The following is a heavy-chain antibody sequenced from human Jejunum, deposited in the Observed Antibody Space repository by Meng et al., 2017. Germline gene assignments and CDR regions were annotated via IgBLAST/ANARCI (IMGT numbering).Heavy chain of an antibody. Sequence: GESLKISCAASGVTVSSYWMHWVRQAPGKGLVWVSRINKDGSNTNYADSVKGRFTISRDNANNTLYLQMNSLRAEDTAVYYCARGRGYYSYDAFDIWGQGTRVT. CDR2: INKDGSNT. D-gene: IGHD3-22*01. V-gene: IGHV3-74*01. J-gene: IGHJ3*02. CDR3: ARGRGYYSYDAFDI. CDR1: GVTVSSYW.